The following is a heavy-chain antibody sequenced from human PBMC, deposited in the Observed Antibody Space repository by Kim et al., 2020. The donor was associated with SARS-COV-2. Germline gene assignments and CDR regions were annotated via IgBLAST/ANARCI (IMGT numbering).Heavy chain of an antibody. CDR1: GFTFSSYS. CDR3: ARDCDSSGYYYHTFDI. J-gene: IGHJ3*02. D-gene: IGHD3-22*01. CDR2: ISSSSSTI. V-gene: IGHV3-48*02. Sequence: GGSLRLSCAASGFTFSSYSMNWVRQAPGKGLEWVSYISSSSSTIYYADSMKGRFTISRDNAKNSLYLQMNSLRDEDTAVYYCARDCDSSGYYYHTFDIWGQGTMVTVSS.